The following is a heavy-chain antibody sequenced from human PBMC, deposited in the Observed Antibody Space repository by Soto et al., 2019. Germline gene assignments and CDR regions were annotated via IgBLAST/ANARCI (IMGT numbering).Heavy chain of an antibody. Sequence: PSETLSLTCTVSGGSISSYYWSWIRQPPGKGLEWIGYIYYSGSTNYNPSLKSRVTISVDTSKNQFSLKLSSVTAADTAVYYCARGVTVPAAIDYFDYWGQGTLVTVSS. CDR3: ARGVTVPAAIDYFDY. J-gene: IGHJ4*02. D-gene: IGHD2-2*01. CDR2: IYYSGST. CDR1: GGSISSYY. V-gene: IGHV4-59*01.